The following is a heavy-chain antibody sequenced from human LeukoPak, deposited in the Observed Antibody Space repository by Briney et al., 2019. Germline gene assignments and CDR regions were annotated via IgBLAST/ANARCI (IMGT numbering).Heavy chain of an antibody. J-gene: IGHJ4*02. V-gene: IGHV1-24*01. CDR2: FDPEDGET. Sequence: ASVKVSCKVSGYTLTELSMHLVRQAPGKGLEWMGGFDPEDGETIYAQKFQGRVTMTEDTSTDTAYMELSSLRSEDTAVYYCATGHITIFGVLLYYFDYWGQGTLVTVSS. CDR3: ATGHITIFGVLLYYFDY. D-gene: IGHD3-3*01. CDR1: GYTLTELS.